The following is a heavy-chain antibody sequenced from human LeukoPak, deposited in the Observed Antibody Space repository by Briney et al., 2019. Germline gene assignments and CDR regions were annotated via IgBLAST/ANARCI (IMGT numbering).Heavy chain of an antibody. V-gene: IGHV3-23*01. D-gene: IGHD2-2*01. Sequence: GGSLRLSCAASGFTFSIYAMSWVRQAPGKGLEWVSAISGSGGTAYYADSVKGRFTISRDNSKNTLYLQMNSLRAEDTAVYYCAKDWDIVVVPAAKDYWGQGTLVTVSS. J-gene: IGHJ4*02. CDR3: AKDWDIVVVPAAKDY. CDR1: GFTFSIYA. CDR2: ISGSGGTA.